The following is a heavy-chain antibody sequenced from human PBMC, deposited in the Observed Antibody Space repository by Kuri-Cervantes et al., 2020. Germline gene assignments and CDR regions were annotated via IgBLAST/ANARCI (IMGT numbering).Heavy chain of an antibody. D-gene: IGHD7-27*01. V-gene: IGHV1-69*05. CDR1: RYTLTELS. CDR3: ARDPAGASERGPFDL. CDR2: ILPIFHTT. Sequence: SVKVSCKVSRYTLTELSMHWVRQAPGKGLEWMGGILPIFHTTNYAQKFQDRVTITTDESTSTAYMELSSLTSDDTAVYFCARDPAGASERGPFDLWGQGTLVTVSS. J-gene: IGHJ4*02.